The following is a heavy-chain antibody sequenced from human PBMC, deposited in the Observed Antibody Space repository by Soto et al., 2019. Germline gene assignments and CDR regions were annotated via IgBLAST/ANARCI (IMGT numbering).Heavy chain of an antibody. Sequence: SETLSLTCTVSGGSISSSNWWSWVRQSPGKGLEWIGEIYHSGSTNYNPSLKSRVTISVDKSKDQFSLKLSSVTAADTAVYYCARGSGRQVYNYYGMDVWGQGTTVT. J-gene: IGHJ6*02. CDR1: GGSISSSNW. CDR2: IYHSGST. D-gene: IGHD3-10*01. V-gene: IGHV4-4*02. CDR3: ARGSGRQVYNYYGMDV.